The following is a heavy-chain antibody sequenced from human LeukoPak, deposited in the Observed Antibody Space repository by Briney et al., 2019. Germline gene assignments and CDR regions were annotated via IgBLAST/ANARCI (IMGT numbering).Heavy chain of an antibody. CDR2: ISSSGSTI. J-gene: IGHJ4*02. D-gene: IGHD3-9*01. Sequence: GGSLRLSCAAPGFTFSSYEMNWVRQAPGKGLEWVSYISSSGSTIYYADSVKGRFTISRDNSKNTLYLQMNSLRAEDTAVYYCAKGRELRYFDYWGQGTLVTVSS. CDR3: AKGRELRYFDY. V-gene: IGHV3-48*03. CDR1: GFTFSSYE.